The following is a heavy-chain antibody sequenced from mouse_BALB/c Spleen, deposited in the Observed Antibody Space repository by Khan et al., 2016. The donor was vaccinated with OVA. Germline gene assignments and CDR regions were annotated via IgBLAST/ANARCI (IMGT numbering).Heavy chain of an antibody. CDR2: INPYNGDT. V-gene: IGHV1-37*01. Sequence: EVKLLESGPELVKPGASVKISCKASGYSFAGYFMNWVKQSHGKSLEWIGRINPYNGDTFYNQKFKGKATLTVDKSSGTAHMELLSLTSEDSAVYYCGRGSYFYYFDYWGQGTTLTVSS. J-gene: IGHJ2*01. CDR3: GRGSYFYYFDY. D-gene: IGHD1-1*01. CDR1: GYSFAGYF.